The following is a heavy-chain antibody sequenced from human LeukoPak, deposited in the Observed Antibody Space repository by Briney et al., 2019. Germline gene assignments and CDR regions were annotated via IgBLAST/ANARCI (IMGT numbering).Heavy chain of an antibody. CDR2: INHSGST. V-gene: IGHV4-34*01. Sequence: SETLSLTCAVYGGSFSGYYWSWIRQPPGKGLEWIGEINHSGSTNYNPSLKSRVTISVDTSKNQFSLKLSSVTAADTAVYYCARGQLTWFGPWGQGTLVTVSS. D-gene: IGHD2-2*01. CDR1: GGSFSGYY. CDR3: ARGQLTWFGP. J-gene: IGHJ5*02.